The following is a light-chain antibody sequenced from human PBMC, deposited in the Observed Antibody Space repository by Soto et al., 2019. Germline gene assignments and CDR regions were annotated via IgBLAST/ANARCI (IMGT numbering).Light chain of an antibody. J-gene: IGLJ2*01. V-gene: IGLV1-47*01. CDR2: RND. Sequence: QSVLTQPPSASGTPGQRVTVSCSGSSSNIGSNNVYWYQQLPGAAPKLFIYRNDQRASGVPERFLGSKSGTSASLTINGLRSEDEADYYCAAWGDSVRVFGGGTKLTVL. CDR3: AAWGDSVRV. CDR1: SSNIGSNN.